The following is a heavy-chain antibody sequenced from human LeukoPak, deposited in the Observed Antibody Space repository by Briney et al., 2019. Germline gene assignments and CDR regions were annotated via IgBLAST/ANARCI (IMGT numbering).Heavy chain of an antibody. CDR1: GGSFSGYY. J-gene: IGHJ4*02. D-gene: IGHD3-10*01. CDR2: INHSGST. Sequence: SETLSLTCAVYGGSFSGYYWSWIRQPPGKGLEWIGEINHSGSTNYNPSLKSRVTISVDTSKHQFSLKLRSLTAAETAVYYCARVMVRGVISHYYFDYWGQGTLVTVSS. V-gene: IGHV4-34*01. CDR3: ARVMVRGVISHYYFDY.